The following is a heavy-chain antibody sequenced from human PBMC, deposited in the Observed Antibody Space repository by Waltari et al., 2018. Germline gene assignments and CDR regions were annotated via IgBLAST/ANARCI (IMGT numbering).Heavy chain of an antibody. CDR1: GYSISSGYY. D-gene: IGHD3-10*01. V-gene: IGHV4-38-2*01. CDR2: IYHSGST. CDR3: ARVLVRGPYGPYYYGMDV. Sequence: QVQLQESGPGLVKPSETLSLTCAVSGYSISSGYYWGWIRQPPGKGLEWIGSIYHSGSTYYNPSLKSRVTISVDTSKNQFSLKLSSVTAADTAVYYCARVLVRGPYGPYYYGMDVWGQGTTVTVSS. J-gene: IGHJ6*02.